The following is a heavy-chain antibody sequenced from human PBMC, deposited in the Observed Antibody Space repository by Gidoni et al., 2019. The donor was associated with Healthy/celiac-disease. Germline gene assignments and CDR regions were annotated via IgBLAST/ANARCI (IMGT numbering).Heavy chain of an antibody. CDR1: GGTFSSYT. D-gene: IGHD6-13*01. CDR3: ARDEPGIAAAGEAYDY. J-gene: IGHJ4*02. Sequence: QVQLVQSGAEVKKPGSSVKVSCKASGGTFSSYTISWVRQAPGQGLEWMGRILPILGIANYAQKFQGRVTITADKSTSTAYMELSSLRSEDTAVYYCARDEPGIAAAGEAYDYWGQGTLVTVSS. V-gene: IGHV1-69*08. CDR2: ILPILGIA.